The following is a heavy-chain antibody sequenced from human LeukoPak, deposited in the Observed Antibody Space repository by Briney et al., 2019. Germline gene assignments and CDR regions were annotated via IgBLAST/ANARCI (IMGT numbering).Heavy chain of an antibody. V-gene: IGHV3-11*06. CDR3: ARSPLLWFGEAYYMDV. CDR1: GFTFSDYY. Sequence: TAGGSLRLXCAASGFTFSDYYMSWIRQAPGKGLEWVSSISSSSSYIYYADSVKGRFTISRDNAKNSLYLQMNSLRAEDTAVYYCARSPLLWFGEAYYMDVWGKGTTVTVSS. D-gene: IGHD3-10*01. J-gene: IGHJ6*03. CDR2: ISSSSSYI.